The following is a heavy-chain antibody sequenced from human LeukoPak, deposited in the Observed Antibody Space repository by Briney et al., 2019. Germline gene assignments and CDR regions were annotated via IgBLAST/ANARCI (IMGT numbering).Heavy chain of an antibody. Sequence: PGGSLRLSCAASGFTFSTYSMNWVRQAPGKGLEWVSSISSSSDYIYYADSVKGRFTISRDNAKNSLYLQMNSLRAEDTAVYYCARDLGRRGSGNYYPDYWGQGTLVTVSS. V-gene: IGHV3-21*01. CDR3: ARDLGRRGSGNYYPDY. J-gene: IGHJ4*02. D-gene: IGHD3-10*01. CDR1: GFTFSTYS. CDR2: ISSSSDYI.